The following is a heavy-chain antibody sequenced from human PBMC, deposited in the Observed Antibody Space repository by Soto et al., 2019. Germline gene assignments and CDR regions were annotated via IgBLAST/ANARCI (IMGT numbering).Heavy chain of an antibody. CDR3: ARPSREGYEYFQH. D-gene: IGHD5-12*01. Sequence: ASVKVSCKASGYTFTGYYMHWVRQAPGQGLEWMGWINPNSGGTNYAQKFQGWVTMTRDTSISTAYMELSRLRSDDTAVYYCARPSREGYEYFQHWGQGTLVTVSS. J-gene: IGHJ1*01. CDR1: GYTFTGYY. V-gene: IGHV1-2*04. CDR2: INPNSGGT.